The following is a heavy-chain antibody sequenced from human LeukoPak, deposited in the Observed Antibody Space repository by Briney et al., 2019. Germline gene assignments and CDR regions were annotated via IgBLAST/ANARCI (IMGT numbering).Heavy chain of an antibody. V-gene: IGHV1-69*05. CDR1: GGTFSSYA. CDR2: IIPIFGTA. CDR3: ARGVGVVRPDFDY. J-gene: IGHJ4*02. D-gene: IGHD2-2*01. Sequence: ASVKVSCKASGGTFSSYAINWVRQAPGQGLEWMGGIIPIFGTANYAQKFQGRVTITTDESTSTAYMELSSLRSEDTAVYYCARGVGVVRPDFDYWGQGTLVTVSS.